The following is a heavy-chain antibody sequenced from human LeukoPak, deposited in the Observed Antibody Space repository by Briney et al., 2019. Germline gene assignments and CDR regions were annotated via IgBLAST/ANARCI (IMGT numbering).Heavy chain of an antibody. CDR1: GFTFSTYC. V-gene: IGHV3-21*01. J-gene: IGHJ1*01. D-gene: IGHD6-19*01. CDR3: ARGGKIAVVGTRSPQYFHH. Sequence: PGGSLKLSCAASGFTFSTYCMTWVRQAPGKGLEWVSSISTSSSYIYYADSVKGRFTISRDNSKNTLYLQMNSLRPEDTAVYYCARGGKIAVVGTRSPQYFHHWGQGTLVTVSS. CDR2: ISTSSSYI.